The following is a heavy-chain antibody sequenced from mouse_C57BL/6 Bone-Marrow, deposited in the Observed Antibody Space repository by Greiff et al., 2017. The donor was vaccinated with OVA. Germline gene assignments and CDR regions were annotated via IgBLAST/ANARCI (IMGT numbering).Heavy chain of an antibody. D-gene: IGHD1-1*01. Sequence: VHLVESGAELARPGASVKLSCKASGYTFTSYGISWVKQRTGQGLEWIGEIYPRSGNTYYNEKFKGKATLTADKSSSTAYMELRSLTSEDSAVYFCARRSRYYGSSDVFAYWGQGTLVTVSA. V-gene: IGHV1-81*01. CDR1: GYTFTSYG. J-gene: IGHJ3*01. CDR3: ARRSRYYGSSDVFAY. CDR2: IYPRSGNT.